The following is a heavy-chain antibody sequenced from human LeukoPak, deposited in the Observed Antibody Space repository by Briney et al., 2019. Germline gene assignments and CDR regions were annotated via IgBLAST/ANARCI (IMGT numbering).Heavy chain of an antibody. J-gene: IGHJ4*02. CDR3: ARGPYGSGSYY. Sequence: SETLSLTCAVYGGSFSGYYWSWIRQPPGKGLEWIGEINHSGSTNYNPSLKSRVTISVDTSRNQFSLKLTSVTAADTAVYYCARGPYGSGSYYWGQGTLVTVSS. CDR1: GGSFSGYY. CDR2: INHSGST. D-gene: IGHD3-10*01. V-gene: IGHV4-34*01.